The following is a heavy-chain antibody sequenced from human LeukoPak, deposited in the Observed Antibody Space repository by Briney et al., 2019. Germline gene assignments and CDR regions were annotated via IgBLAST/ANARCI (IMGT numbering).Heavy chain of an antibody. CDR2: INHSGST. V-gene: IGHV4-30-2*01. CDR3: ARGAWLRFLVPQGMDV. CDR1: GGSISSGGYS. D-gene: IGHD5-12*01. J-gene: IGHJ6*03. Sequence: PSETLSLTCAVSGGSISSGGYSWSWIRQPPGKGLEWIGEINHSGSTNYNPSLKSRVTIPVDTSKNQFSLKLSSVTAADTAVYYCARGAWLRFLVPQGMDVWGKGTTVTVSS.